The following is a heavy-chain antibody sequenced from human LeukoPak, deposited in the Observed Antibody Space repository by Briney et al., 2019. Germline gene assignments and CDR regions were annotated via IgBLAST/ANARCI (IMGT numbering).Heavy chain of an antibody. CDR1: GVSLSTSGRY. J-gene: IGHJ3*02. Sequence: WGPTEVKLPQLLTLTCTFPGVSLSTSGRYVGWIRQPPGKALEWLALIYWNDDKRYSPYLKSRITITKDTSKKQMVLTMTKMDPVDTATYYCAHRNSDYRAFDIWGQGTMVTVSS. CDR3: AHRNSDYRAFDI. CDR2: IYWNDDK. V-gene: IGHV2-5*01. D-gene: IGHD4-11*01.